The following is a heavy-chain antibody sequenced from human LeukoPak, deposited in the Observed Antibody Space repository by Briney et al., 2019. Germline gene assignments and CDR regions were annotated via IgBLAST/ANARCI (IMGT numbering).Heavy chain of an antibody. CDR3: VRGNSSGWYILSLTDYYYMDV. Sequence: SVKVSCKASGYTFTSYDINWVRQATGQGLEWMGWINVYNGNTHYAQKLQGRVTMTTDTSTSTAYMELRSLRFDDTAVYFCVRGNSSGWYILSLTDYYYMDVWGKGTTVTVSS. J-gene: IGHJ6*03. CDR1: GYTFTSYD. D-gene: IGHD6-19*01. CDR2: INVYNGNT. V-gene: IGHV1-18*01.